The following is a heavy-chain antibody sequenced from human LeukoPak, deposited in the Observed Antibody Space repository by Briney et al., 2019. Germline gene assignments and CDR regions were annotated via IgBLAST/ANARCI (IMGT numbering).Heavy chain of an antibody. CDR3: ASDTRSSWFYN. Sequence: SETLSLICSVSGGSISNTHHYWGWIRQPPGKRLEWIGTIFYSGSTFYNPSLKSRVTISLDTSKNQFSLILTSVTAADTAVYYCASDTRSSWFYNWGQGTLVTVSS. J-gene: IGHJ5*02. V-gene: IGHV4-39*07. CDR1: GGSISNTHHY. D-gene: IGHD6-13*01. CDR2: IFYSGST.